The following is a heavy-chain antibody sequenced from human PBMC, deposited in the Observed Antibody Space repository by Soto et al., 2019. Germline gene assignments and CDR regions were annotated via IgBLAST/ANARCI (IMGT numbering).Heavy chain of an antibody. V-gene: IGHV1-8*01. Sequence: ASVKVSCKASGYSFTNHDVSWVRQATGQGLEWMGWMNPGSGDTGYAQKFQGRVTMTRDTSISTAYMELSRLRSDDTAVYYCARGYCTNGVCYRYLGYWGQGTLVTVSS. CDR2: MNPGSGDT. J-gene: IGHJ4*02. CDR3: ARGYCTNGVCYRYLGY. D-gene: IGHD2-8*01. CDR1: GYSFTNHD.